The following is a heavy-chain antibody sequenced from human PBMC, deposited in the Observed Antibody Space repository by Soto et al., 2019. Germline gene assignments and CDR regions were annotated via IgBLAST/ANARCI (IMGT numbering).Heavy chain of an antibody. CDR2: IFYTGSA. CDR1: GASIRSGGYY. Sequence: SETLSLTCTVSGASIRSGGYYWSWIRQRPGQGLEWIAYIFYTGSAYYNPSLESRLSISIDRSKNQFSLKLSSVSAADTAVYYCARDRKDCPCIWGKGTMVTVSS. CDR3: ARDRKDCPCI. V-gene: IGHV4-31*03. J-gene: IGHJ6*04. D-gene: IGHD2-21*02.